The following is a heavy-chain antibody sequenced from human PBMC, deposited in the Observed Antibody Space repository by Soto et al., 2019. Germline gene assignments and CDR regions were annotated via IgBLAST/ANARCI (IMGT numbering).Heavy chain of an antibody. V-gene: IGHV5-51*01. CDR2: IYPGDSDT. CDR3: ARLGTRYYDSSGYYYYGMDV. CDR1: GYSFTSYW. Sequence: GESLKISCKGSGYSFTSYWIGWVRQMPGKDLEWMGIIYPGDSDTRYSPSFQGQVTISADKSISTAYLQWSSLKASDTAMYYCARLGTRYYDSSGYYYYGMDVWGQGTTVTVSS. J-gene: IGHJ6*02. D-gene: IGHD3-22*01.